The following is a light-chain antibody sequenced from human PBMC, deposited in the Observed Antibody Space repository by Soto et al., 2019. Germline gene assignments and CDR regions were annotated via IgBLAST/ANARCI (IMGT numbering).Light chain of an antibody. J-gene: IGLJ1*01. V-gene: IGLV2-14*03. CDR3: SSYTASSTAV. CDR1: SSDVGGYNF. Sequence: QSALTQPASVSGSPGQSITISCTGTSSDVGGYNFVSWYQQHPGKAPKLIIYNVNNRPSGLSNRFSGSKSGNTASLTISGLQAEDEADYYCSSYTASSTAVFGPGTKLTVL. CDR2: NVN.